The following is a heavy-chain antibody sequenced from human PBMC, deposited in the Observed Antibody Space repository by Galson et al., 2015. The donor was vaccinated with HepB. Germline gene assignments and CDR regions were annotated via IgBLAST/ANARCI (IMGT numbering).Heavy chain of an antibody. V-gene: IGHV3-7*03. D-gene: IGHD1-14*01. J-gene: IGHJ4*02. Sequence: SLRLSCAASGFTFSSYWMSWVRQAPGKGLEWVANIKQDGSEKYYVDSVKGRFTISRDNAKNSLYLQMNSLRAEDTAVYYCARDLGTKGTHVDYWGQGTLVTVSS. CDR2: IKQDGSEK. CDR3: ARDLGTKGTHVDY. CDR1: GFTFSSYW.